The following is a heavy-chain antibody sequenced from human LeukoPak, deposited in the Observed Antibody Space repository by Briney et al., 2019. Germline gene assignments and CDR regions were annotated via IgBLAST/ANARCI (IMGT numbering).Heavy chain of an antibody. D-gene: IGHD6-13*01. CDR1: GFTFSSYS. CDR3: AKVSREAGSDAFDI. CDR2: ISGSGGST. Sequence: GGSLRLSCAASGFTFSSYSMSWIRQAPGKGLEWVSGISGSGGSTYYADSVKGRFTNPRDNSKNTLYLQMNSLRAEDTAVYYCAKVSREAGSDAFDIWGQGTMVTVSS. J-gene: IGHJ3*02. V-gene: IGHV3-23*01.